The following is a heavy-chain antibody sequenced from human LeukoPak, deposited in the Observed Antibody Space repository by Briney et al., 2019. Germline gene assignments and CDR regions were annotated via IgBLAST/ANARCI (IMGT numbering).Heavy chain of an antibody. J-gene: IGHJ4*02. Sequence: SETLSLTCTVSGGSISSSSYYWSWIRQPPGKGLEWIGYIYYSGSTNYNPSLKSRVTISVDTSKNQFSLKLSSVTAADTAVYYCARGHGGYYGSGSPSDYWGQGTLVTVSS. CDR1: GGSISSSSYY. D-gene: IGHD3-10*01. V-gene: IGHV4-61*01. CDR2: IYYSGST. CDR3: ARGHGGYYGSGSPSDY.